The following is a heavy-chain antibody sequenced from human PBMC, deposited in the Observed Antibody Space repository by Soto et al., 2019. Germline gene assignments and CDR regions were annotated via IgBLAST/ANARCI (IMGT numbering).Heavy chain of an antibody. Sequence: GGSLRLSCAASGFTFSSYGMHWVRQAPGKGLEWVAVIWYDGSNKYYADSVKGRFTISRDNSKNTLYLQMNSLRAEDTAVYYCARDRGVSPPNYYYYGMDVWGQGTTVTAP. CDR1: GFTFSSYG. D-gene: IGHD3-10*01. J-gene: IGHJ6*02. V-gene: IGHV3-33*01. CDR2: IWYDGSNK. CDR3: ARDRGVSPPNYYYYGMDV.